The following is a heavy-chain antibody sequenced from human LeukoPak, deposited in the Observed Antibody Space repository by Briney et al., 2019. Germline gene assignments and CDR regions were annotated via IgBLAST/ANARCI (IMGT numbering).Heavy chain of an antibody. V-gene: IGHV1-69*05. Sequence: SVKVSCKASGGTFSSYAISWVRQAPGQGLEWMGGIIPIFGTAKYAQKFQGRVTITTDESTNTAYMELSSLRSEDTAVYYCAKDTRYSSSPEYPDYWGQGTLVTVSS. D-gene: IGHD6-13*01. J-gene: IGHJ4*02. CDR1: GGTFSSYA. CDR3: AKDTRYSSSPEYPDY. CDR2: IIPIFGTA.